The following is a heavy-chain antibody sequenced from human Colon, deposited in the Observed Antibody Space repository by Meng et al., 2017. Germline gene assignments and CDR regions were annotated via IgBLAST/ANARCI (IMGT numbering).Heavy chain of an antibody. CDR3: AREGTLVRGIINHLAY. Sequence: SQTLSLTCAISGDSVSSDSAAWNWIRQSPSRGLEWLGRTFYRSKWYNDYAAFVRSRITVSPDTSKNQFYLALNSVTPEATAVYYCAREGTLVRGIINHLAYWGQGKLVNGAS. CDR1: GDSVSSDSAA. D-gene: IGHD3-10*01. V-gene: IGHV6-1*01. CDR2: TFYRSKWYN. J-gene: IGHJ4*01.